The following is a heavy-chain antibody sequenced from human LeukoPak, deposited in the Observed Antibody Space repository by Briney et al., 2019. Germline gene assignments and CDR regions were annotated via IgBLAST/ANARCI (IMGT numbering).Heavy chain of an antibody. Sequence: PGGSLRLSCAASGFPFSNYAMTWVRQAPGKGLEWVSSITNTGATTYYADSVKGRFTISRDNSKTTLYFQMNSLRVEDTAIYYCAKDRAGYSYGTFEAWGQGALVIVSS. J-gene: IGHJ4*02. V-gene: IGHV3-23*01. CDR3: AKDRAGYSYGTFEA. CDR1: GFPFSNYA. CDR2: ITNTGATT. D-gene: IGHD5-18*01.